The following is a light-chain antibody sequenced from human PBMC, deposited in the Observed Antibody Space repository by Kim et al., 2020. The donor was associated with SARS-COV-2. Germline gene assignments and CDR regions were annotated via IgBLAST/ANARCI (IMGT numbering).Light chain of an antibody. CDR3: MQSLQTPPT. V-gene: IGKV2-28*01. CDR2: LGS. Sequence: DTVMTQSPLSLPVTPGEPASISCRSSQSLLHSDGYNYLDWYLQKPGQSPQLLIYLGSNRASGVPDRFSGSGSGADFTLKISIVEADDVGVYYCMQSLQTPPTFGGGTKVDIK. J-gene: IGKJ4*01. CDR1: QSLLHSDGYNY.